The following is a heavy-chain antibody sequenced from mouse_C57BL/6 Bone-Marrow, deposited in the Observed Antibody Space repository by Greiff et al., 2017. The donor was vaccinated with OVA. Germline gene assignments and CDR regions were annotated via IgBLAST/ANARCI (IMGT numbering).Heavy chain of an antibody. J-gene: IGHJ3*01. V-gene: IGHV5-17*01. CDR2: ISSGSSTI. CDR1: GFTFSDYG. Sequence: EVKLVESGGGLVKPGGSLKLSCAASGFTFSDYGMHWVRQAPEKGLEWVAYISSGSSTIYYADTVKGRFTISRDNAKNTLFRQMTGMRSEDTAMYYCARDGYYRFAYWGQGTLVTVAA. CDR3: ARDGYYRFAY. D-gene: IGHD2-3*01.